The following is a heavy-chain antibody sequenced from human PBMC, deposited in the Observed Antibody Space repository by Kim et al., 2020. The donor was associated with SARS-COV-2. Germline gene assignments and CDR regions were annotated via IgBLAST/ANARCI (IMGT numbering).Heavy chain of an antibody. D-gene: IGHD1-1*01. CDR3: ARDNNWNDRGLDY. V-gene: IGHV3-30-3*01. Sequence: GGSLRLSCAASGFTFSSYAMHWVRQAPGKGLEWVAVISYDGSNKYYADSVKGRFTISRDNSKNTLYLQMNSLRAEDTAVYYCARDNNWNDRGLDYWGQGTLVTVSS. J-gene: IGHJ4*02. CDR2: ISYDGSNK. CDR1: GFTFSSYA.